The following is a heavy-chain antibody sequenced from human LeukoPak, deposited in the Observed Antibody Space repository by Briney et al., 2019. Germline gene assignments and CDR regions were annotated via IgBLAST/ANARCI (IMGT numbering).Heavy chain of an antibody. D-gene: IGHD3-10*01. J-gene: IGHJ4*02. CDR1: GYSISRGYF. CDR2: IYHSGST. CDR3: ATNYGSGSYYTLVY. Sequence: KTSETLSLTCAVSGYSISRGYFWGWMRQPPGKGLEWIGSIYHSGSTYYNPSLKSRVTLSLNTSKNQFSLKLRSLTAADTSVYYCATNYGSGSYYTLVYWGQGTLVTVSP. V-gene: IGHV4-38-2*01.